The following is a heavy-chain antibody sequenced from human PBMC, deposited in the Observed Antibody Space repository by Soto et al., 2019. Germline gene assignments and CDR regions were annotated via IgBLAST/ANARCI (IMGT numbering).Heavy chain of an antibody. CDR2: ISAYNGNT. Sequence: GASVKVSCKASGYTFTSYGISWVRQAPGQGLEWMGWISAYNGNTNYAQKLQGRVTMTTDTSTSTAYMELRSLRSDDTAAYYCARGDVLLWFGEPTPTAFDIWGQGTMVTVSS. D-gene: IGHD3-10*01. J-gene: IGHJ3*02. CDR1: GYTFTSYG. V-gene: IGHV1-18*01. CDR3: ARGDVLLWFGEPTPTAFDI.